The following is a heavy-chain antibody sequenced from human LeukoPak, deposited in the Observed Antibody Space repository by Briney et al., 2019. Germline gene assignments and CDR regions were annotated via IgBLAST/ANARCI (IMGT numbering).Heavy chain of an antibody. V-gene: IGHV1-8*01. CDR1: GYTFTSYD. Sequence: ASVKVSCKASGYTFTSYDINWVRQATGQGLEWMGWMNPNSGNTGCAQKFQGRVTMTRNTSISTAYMELSSLRSEDTAVYYCARGQWELGWFDPWGQGTLVTVSS. D-gene: IGHD1-26*01. CDR3: ARGQWELGWFDP. CDR2: MNPNSGNT. J-gene: IGHJ5*02.